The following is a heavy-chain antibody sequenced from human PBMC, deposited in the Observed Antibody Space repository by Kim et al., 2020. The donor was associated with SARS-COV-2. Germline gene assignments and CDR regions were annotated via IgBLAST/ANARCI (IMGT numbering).Heavy chain of an antibody. V-gene: IGHV3-74*01. Sequence: VKGRCTISRDNAKNTLYLQMSSLRAEDTAVYYCAAVPGDPHYYSSYFMDVWGKGTTVIVSS. CDR3: AAVPGDPHYYSSYFMDV. D-gene: IGHD2-21*02. J-gene: IGHJ6*03.